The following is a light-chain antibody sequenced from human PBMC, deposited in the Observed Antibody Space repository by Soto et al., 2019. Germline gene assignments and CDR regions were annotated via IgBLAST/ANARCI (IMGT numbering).Light chain of an antibody. CDR2: GAS. Sequence: IVLTQSACTLSLSPGERATLSCGASQSVSNNYLAWYQQKPGQAPRLLIYGASNRATGIPDRFSGSASGTDFTLTISRLEPEDFAVYYCQQYGSSGTFGQGTKVDI. J-gene: IGKJ1*01. CDR1: QSVSNNY. V-gene: IGKV3-20*01. CDR3: QQYGSSGT.